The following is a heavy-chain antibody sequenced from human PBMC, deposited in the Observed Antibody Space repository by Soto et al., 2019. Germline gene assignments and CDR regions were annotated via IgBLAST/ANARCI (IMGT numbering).Heavy chain of an antibody. Sequence: QVQLVQSGAEVKKPGASVKVSCKASGYTFTSYDINWVRQATGQGLEWMGWMNPNSGNTGYAQKFQGRVTMTRNTSISTAYMELSSLRSEDTAVYYCARVQRSSWYSVAEFDPWGQGTLVTVSS. V-gene: IGHV1-8*01. D-gene: IGHD6-13*01. CDR3: ARVQRSSWYSVAEFDP. CDR1: GYTFTSYD. J-gene: IGHJ5*02. CDR2: MNPNSGNT.